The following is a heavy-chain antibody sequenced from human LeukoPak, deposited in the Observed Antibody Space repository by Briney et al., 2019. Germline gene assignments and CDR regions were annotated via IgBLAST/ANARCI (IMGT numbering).Heavy chain of an antibody. CDR3: TRLAGGDAFDI. CDR1: GFTFSGSA. J-gene: IGHJ3*02. D-gene: IGHD2-15*01. V-gene: IGHV3-73*01. Sequence: GGSLRLSCAASGFTFSGSAMHWVRQAPGKGLEWVDRIRSKANGYTTAYGASVKGRFTISRDDLKRTTYVQMKSLKIEDTAVYYCTRLAGGDAFDIWGPGTMVTVSS. CDR2: IRSKANGYTT.